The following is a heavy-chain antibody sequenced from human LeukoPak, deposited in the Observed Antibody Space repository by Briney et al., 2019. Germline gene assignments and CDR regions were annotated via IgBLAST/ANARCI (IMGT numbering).Heavy chain of an antibody. J-gene: IGHJ4*02. CDR2: ISYDGSNK. CDR3: ARQYDILTGYYRTSYFDY. V-gene: IGHV3-30*03. Sequence: GRSLRLSCAASGFTFSSYGMRWVRQAPGKGLEWVAVISYDGSNKYYADSVKGRFTISRDNSKNTLYLQMNSLRAEDTAVYYCARQYDILTGYYRTSYFDYWGQGTLVTVSS. CDR1: GFTFSSYG. D-gene: IGHD3-9*01.